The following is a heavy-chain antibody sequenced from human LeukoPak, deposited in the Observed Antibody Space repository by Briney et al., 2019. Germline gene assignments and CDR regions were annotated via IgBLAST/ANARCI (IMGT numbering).Heavy chain of an antibody. CDR2: IWYDGSNK. CDR1: GFTFSSYG. J-gene: IGHJ4*02. V-gene: IGHV3-30*02. Sequence: GGSLRLSCAASGFTFSSYGMHWVRQAPGKGLEWVAVIWYDGSNKYYADSVKGRFTISRDNSKNTLYLQMNSLRAEDTAVYYCATHYYDSSGYYSPDYWGQGTLVTVSS. D-gene: IGHD3-22*01. CDR3: ATHYYDSSGYYSPDY.